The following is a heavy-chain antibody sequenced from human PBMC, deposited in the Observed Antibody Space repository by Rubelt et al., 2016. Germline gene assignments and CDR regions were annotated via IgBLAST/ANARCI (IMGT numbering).Heavy chain of an antibody. D-gene: IGHD5-24*01. Sequence: QVQLVQSGAEVKKPGASVKVSCKASGYTFTSYAMHWVRQAPGQRLEWMGWINAGNGNTKNSQKCEGLVTTTRANAASTAYMELGSLRSEETAVCYGANRDGYNSGDAFDIWGQGTMVTVSS. V-gene: IGHV1-3*01. J-gene: IGHJ3*02. CDR2: INAGNGNT. CDR3: ANRDGYNSGDAFDI. CDR1: GYTFTSYA.